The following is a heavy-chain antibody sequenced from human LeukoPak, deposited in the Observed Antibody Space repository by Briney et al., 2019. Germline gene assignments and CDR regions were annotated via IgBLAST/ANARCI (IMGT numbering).Heavy chain of an antibody. J-gene: IGHJ4*02. CDR2: LGIAGDT. V-gene: IGHV3-13*01. CDR1: GFTVSSYA. Sequence: GGSLRLSCAASGFTVSSYAMHWVRQPIGKGPEWVSALGIAGDTFYPDSVKGRFTISRESARNSLYLQMNSLRAEDTAMYYCARQMQSHGNFDSWGQGTLVTVSS. D-gene: IGHD1-26*01. CDR3: ARQMQSHGNFDS.